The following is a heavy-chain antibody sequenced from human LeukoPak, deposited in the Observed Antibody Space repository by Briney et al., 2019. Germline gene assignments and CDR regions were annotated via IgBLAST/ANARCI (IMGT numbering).Heavy chain of an antibody. CDR2: ISYDGSNK. V-gene: IGHV3-30-3*01. D-gene: IGHD1-26*01. Sequence: GGSLRLSCAASGFTFSSYAMHWVRQAPGKGLEWVAVISYDGSNKYYADSVKGRFTISRDNSKNTLYLQMNSLRAEDTAVYYCAREALGPWGQGTLVTVSS. J-gene: IGHJ5*02. CDR3: AREALGP. CDR1: GFTFSSYA.